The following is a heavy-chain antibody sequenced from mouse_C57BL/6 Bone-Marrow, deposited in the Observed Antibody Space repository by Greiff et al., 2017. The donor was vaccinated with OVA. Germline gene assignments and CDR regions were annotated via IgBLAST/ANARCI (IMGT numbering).Heavy chain of an antibody. CDR2: ISSGGRYT. CDR1: GFTFSSYG. Sequence: EVKLVESGGDLVKPGGSLKLSCAASGFTFSSYGMSWVRQTPDKRLEWVATISSGGRYTYYPDSVKGRFTISRDNAKNTLYLQLSSLKSEDTAMYYCASRYYGYDRLAYWGQGTLVTVSA. CDR3: ASRYYGYDRLAY. J-gene: IGHJ3*01. D-gene: IGHD2-2*01. V-gene: IGHV5-6*02.